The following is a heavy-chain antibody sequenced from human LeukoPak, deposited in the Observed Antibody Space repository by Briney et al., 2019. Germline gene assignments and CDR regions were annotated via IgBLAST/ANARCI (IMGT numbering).Heavy chain of an antibody. D-gene: IGHD3-22*01. CDR2: INPNTGDT. CDR3: ARDRGDDTVSYFDY. J-gene: IGHJ4*02. V-gene: IGHV1-2*06. Sequence: EASVKVSCKASGYTITGYYMHWVRQAPGQGLEWMGRINPNTGDTNSARKFQGRITMTRDTSISTVYMELSRLRSDDTAVYCCARDRGDDTVSYFDYWGQGTLVTVSS. CDR1: GYTITGYY.